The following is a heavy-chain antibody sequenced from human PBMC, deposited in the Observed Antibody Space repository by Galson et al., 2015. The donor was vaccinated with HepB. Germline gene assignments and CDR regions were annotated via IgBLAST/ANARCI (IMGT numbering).Heavy chain of an antibody. CDR1: GYIFRGYN. CDR3: AREGSGYDYYYFDF. Sequence: VKVSCKASGYIFRGYNVHWVRQTPGRGLEWMGRIDPNSGDTRDSQKFQGRVTLTRDTSVGTVYMELNNLRPDDTALYFCAREGSGYDYYYFDFWGQGTQVTVSS. V-gene: IGHV1-2*06. CDR2: IDPNSGDT. J-gene: IGHJ4*02. D-gene: IGHD3-3*01.